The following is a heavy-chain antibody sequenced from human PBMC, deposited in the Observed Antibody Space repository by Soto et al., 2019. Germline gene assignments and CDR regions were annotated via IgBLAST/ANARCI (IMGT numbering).Heavy chain of an antibody. CDR1: GYTFTTYD. V-gene: IGHV1-18*04. J-gene: IGHJ6*02. D-gene: IGHD5-18*01. CDR3: ARGYSYGYLGHYYYGMDV. Sequence: ASVKVSCKASGYTFTTYDISWVRQAPGQGLEWMGWISGNNGNTNYAQKLQGRVTMTRDTSTSTAYMDLSSLRSEDTAVYYCARGYSYGYLGHYYYGMDVWGQGTTVTVSS. CDR2: ISGNNGNT.